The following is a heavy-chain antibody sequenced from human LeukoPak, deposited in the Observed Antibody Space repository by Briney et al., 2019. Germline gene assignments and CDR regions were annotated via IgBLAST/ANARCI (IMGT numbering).Heavy chain of an antibody. CDR3: ARVPNSGWYYFDY. D-gene: IGHD6-19*01. J-gene: IGHJ4*02. CDR1: NGSISSFY. CDR2: IYYTGTT. V-gene: IGHV4-59*01. Sequence: SETLSLTCTVSNGSISSFYWTWVRQPPGKGLEWIGYIYYTGTTDYNPSLKSRVTISVDTSKNQFSLKLSSVTAADPAVYYCARVPNSGWYYFDYWGQGTLVTVSS.